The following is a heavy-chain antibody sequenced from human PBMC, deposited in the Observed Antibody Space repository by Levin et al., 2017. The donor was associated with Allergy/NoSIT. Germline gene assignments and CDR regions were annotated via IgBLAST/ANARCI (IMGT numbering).Heavy chain of an antibody. J-gene: IGHJ3*02. V-gene: IGHV3-21*01. D-gene: IGHD6-19*01. CDR2: ISSSSSYI. CDR1: GFTFSSYS. CDR3: ARDTSLYSSGWTNAFDI. Sequence: LSLTCAASGFTFSSYSMNWVRQAPGKGLEWVSSISSSSSYIYYADSVKGRFTISRDNAKNSLYLQMNSLRAEDTAVYYCARDTSLYSSGWTNAFDIWGQGTMVTVSS.